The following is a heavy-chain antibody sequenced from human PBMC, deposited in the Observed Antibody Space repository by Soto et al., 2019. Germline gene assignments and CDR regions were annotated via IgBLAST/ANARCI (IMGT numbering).Heavy chain of an antibody. CDR1: GGTFSGYA. CDR3: ARGSCSSTSCYKEYYFDL. Sequence: QVQLVQSGAEVKKPGSSVKVSCKASGGTFSGYAISWVRQAPGQGLEWMGEIIPMFGTSNYAQKFQGRVTITADESTSTAYMELSSLRSEDTAVYYCARGSCSSTSCYKEYYFDLWGQGNLVTASS. J-gene: IGHJ4*02. CDR2: IIPMFGTS. D-gene: IGHD2-2*02. V-gene: IGHV1-69*01.